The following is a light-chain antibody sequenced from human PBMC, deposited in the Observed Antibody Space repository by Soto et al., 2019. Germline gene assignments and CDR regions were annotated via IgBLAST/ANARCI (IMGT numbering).Light chain of an antibody. Sequence: QSVLTQPPSASEAPRQRVTISCSGSSSNIGTNGVNWYQQLPGKAPKLLIYYDDLLPSGVSDRFSGSKYCTSASLAISGLQSEDEADYYCAAWDDSLNGWVFGGGTKLTVL. CDR3: AAWDDSLNGWV. V-gene: IGLV1-36*01. CDR1: SSNIGTNG. J-gene: IGLJ3*02. CDR2: YDD.